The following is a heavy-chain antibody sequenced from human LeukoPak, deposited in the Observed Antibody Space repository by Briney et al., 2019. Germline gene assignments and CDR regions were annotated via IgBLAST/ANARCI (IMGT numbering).Heavy chain of an antibody. J-gene: IGHJ4*02. CDR2: IFSNGDT. Sequence: QPGGSLRLSCTASVFTISRNYMLWVRQAPGKGLEWVSLIFSNGDTHYADSVKGRFTISRDTSKNTVYLQMNSLRVEDTAMYYCTRDQMNYWGQGTLVTVSS. CDR1: VFTISRNY. D-gene: IGHD5-24*01. CDR3: TRDQMNY. V-gene: IGHV3-53*01.